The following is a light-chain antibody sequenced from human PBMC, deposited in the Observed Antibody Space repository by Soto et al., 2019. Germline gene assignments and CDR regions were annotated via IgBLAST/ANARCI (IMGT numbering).Light chain of an antibody. V-gene: IGKV2-28*01. Sequence: DMVMTQSPVSLPVTPGEPASISCRSSQSLLHSNGYNYLDWYLQKPGQSPQLLIYLGSTRASGVPDRFSGSGSGTDFTLKISRVEAVDVGVYYCMQSLQTPLFTFGPG. CDR2: LGS. CDR3: MQSLQTPLFT. CDR1: QSLLHSNGYNY. J-gene: IGKJ3*01.